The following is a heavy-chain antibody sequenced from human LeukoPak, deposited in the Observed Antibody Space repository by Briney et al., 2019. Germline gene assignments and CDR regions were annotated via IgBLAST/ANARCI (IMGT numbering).Heavy chain of an antibody. D-gene: IGHD6-13*01. CDR1: GFTVSSNY. CDR2: IYSGGST. J-gene: IGHJ3*02. CDR3: AKDGYSSRGTNAFDI. Sequence: GPLRLSCAASGFTVSSNYMSWVRQAPGKGLEWVSVIYSGGSTYYADSVKGRFTISRDNSKNTLYLQMNSLRAEDTAVYYCAKDGYSSRGTNAFDIWGQGTMVTVSS. V-gene: IGHV3-53*01.